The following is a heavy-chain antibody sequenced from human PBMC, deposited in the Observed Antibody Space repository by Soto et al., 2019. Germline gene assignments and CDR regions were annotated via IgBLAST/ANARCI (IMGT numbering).Heavy chain of an antibody. CDR2: IYYSGST. D-gene: IGHD2-21*02. CDR3: ARQVTGKYYFDY. Sequence: SETLSLTCTVSGGSISSSSYYWGWIRQPPGKGLEWIGSIYYSGSTYYNPSLKSRVTISVDTSKNQFSLKLSSVAAADTAVYYCARQVTGKYYFDYWGQGTLVTVSS. V-gene: IGHV4-39*01. CDR1: GGSISSSSYY. J-gene: IGHJ4*02.